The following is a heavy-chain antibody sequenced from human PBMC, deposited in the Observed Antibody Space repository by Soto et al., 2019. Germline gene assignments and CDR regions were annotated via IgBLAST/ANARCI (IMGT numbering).Heavy chain of an antibody. J-gene: IGHJ5*01. CDR1: GFTVSSSY. Sequence: EVQLVESGGGLVEPGGSLRLSCAASGFTVSSSYISWVRQAPGKRLEWVSTIYSSGSTYYADSVRGRFTISRDDSKNTLYLQMNSLIVDDTAVYYCTGEASGSGWWSQGSFESWGQGTLVTVSS. V-gene: IGHV3-66*01. CDR2: IYSSGST. CDR3: TGEASGSGWWSQGSFES. D-gene: IGHD6-19*01.